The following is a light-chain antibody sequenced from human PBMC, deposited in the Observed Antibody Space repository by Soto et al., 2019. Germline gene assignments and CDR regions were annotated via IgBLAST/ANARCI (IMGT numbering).Light chain of an antibody. CDR1: SSDVGSYNL. CDR2: EGS. Sequence: QSVLTQPASVSGSPGQSITISCTGTSSDVGSYNLVSWYQQHPGKAPQLMIYEGSKRPSGVSNRFSGSKSGNTASLTISGLQAEDEADYYCCSYAGSSTFVVFGGGTQLTVL. J-gene: IGLJ2*01. V-gene: IGLV2-23*03. CDR3: CSYAGSSTFVV.